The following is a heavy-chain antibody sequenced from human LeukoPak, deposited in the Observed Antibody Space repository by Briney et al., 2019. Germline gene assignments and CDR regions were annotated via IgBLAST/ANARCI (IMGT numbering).Heavy chain of an antibody. D-gene: IGHD4-17*01. CDR1: GFTFSSYG. J-gene: IGHJ4*02. CDR2: IWYDGSNK. Sequence: GGSLRLSCAASGFTFSSYGMHWVRQAPGKGLEWGAVIWYDGSNKYYADSVKGRFTISRDNSKNALYLQMNSLRAEDTAVYYCARGRVKNDYGDYIDYWGQGTLVTVSS. V-gene: IGHV3-33*01. CDR3: ARGRVKNDYGDYIDY.